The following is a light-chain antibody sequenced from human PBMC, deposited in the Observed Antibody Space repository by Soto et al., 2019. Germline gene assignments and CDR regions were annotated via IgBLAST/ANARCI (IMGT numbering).Light chain of an antibody. CDR1: SSDVGDYNY. Sequence: QSALTQPPSASGSPGQSVTISCTGTSSDVGDYNYVSWYQQHPGKAPKLMIYEVSKRPSGVPDRFSGSKSGNTASLTVSGLQAEDEADYYCSSYAGSNNLVFGGGTKLIVL. CDR3: SSYAGSNNLV. CDR2: EVS. V-gene: IGLV2-8*01. J-gene: IGLJ3*02.